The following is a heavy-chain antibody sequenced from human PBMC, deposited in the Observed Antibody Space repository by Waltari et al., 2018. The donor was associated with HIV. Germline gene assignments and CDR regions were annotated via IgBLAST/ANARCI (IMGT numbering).Heavy chain of an antibody. Sequence: QVHLVESGVGVVQPGRSLRLSCAASGFPFSSYAMHWVRQAPGKGLEWVAVISYHGDDKYYADSVKGRFTISRDNSKNTLYLQMNSLRAEDTAVYYCAKGASGWSPGYWGQGTLVTVSS. CDR2: ISYHGDDK. V-gene: IGHV3-30*18. CDR1: GFPFSSYA. D-gene: IGHD6-19*01. CDR3: AKGASGWSPGY. J-gene: IGHJ4*02.